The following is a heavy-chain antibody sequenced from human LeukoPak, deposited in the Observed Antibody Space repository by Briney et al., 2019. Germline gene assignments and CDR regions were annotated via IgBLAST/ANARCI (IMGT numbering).Heavy chain of an antibody. D-gene: IGHD2-2*03. V-gene: IGHV3-23*01. J-gene: IGHJ4*02. CDR2: ISNSGGST. Sequence: GGSLRLSCAASGFTFNTYTMYWVRQAPGKGLEWVSGISNSGGSTYYADSVKGRFTISRDNSKNTLYLQMNSLRDEDTTVYYCAKDSHWILFDDWGQGTLVTVSS. CDR3: AKDSHWILFDD. CDR1: GFTFNTYT.